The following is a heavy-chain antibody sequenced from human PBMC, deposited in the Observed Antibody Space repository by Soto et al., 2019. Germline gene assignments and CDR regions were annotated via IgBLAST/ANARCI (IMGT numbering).Heavy chain of an antibody. Sequence: EVQLVESGGGLVQPGGSLRLSCAGSGVTFSNYWMHWVRQAPGKGLEWVSRIDHDGPTDYADSVRGRFTISRDNAENTLYLQMNRLRPEDTAVYDCVRDSHGDYWGQGTLVTVSS. CDR3: VRDSHGDY. CDR1: GVTFSNYW. CDR2: IDHDGPT. J-gene: IGHJ4*02. V-gene: IGHV3-74*01.